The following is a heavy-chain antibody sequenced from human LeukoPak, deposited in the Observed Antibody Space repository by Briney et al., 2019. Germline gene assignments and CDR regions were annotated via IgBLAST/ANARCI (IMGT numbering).Heavy chain of an antibody. V-gene: IGHV3-7*01. CDR3: ARGFGRP. CDR1: GFTFGKYW. Sequence: GGSLRLSCVASGFTFGKYWMSWVRQAPGKGLEWVANIKQDGSEKYYVDSMKGRFAISRDNAKKSLYLQTNSLRAEDTAVYYRARGFGRPWGQGTLVTVSS. J-gene: IGHJ5*02. D-gene: IGHD3-16*01. CDR2: IKQDGSEK.